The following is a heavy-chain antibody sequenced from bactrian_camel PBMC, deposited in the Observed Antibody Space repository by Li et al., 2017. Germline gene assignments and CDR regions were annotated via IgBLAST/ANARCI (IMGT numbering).Heavy chain of an antibody. CDR3: AANFGPYCSGPYLARRANF. CDR2: IDSDGIA. D-gene: IGHD2*01. Sequence: HVQLVESGGDSVQPGGSLRLTCEASSRYTSVLDCMAWFRQAPGMEREGVASIDSDGIASYADSVKGRFTISKDNANNTVNLMMNSLKPEDTAMYYCAANFGPYCSGPYLARRANFWGQGTQVTVS. CDR1: SRYTSVLD. V-gene: IGHV3S53*01. J-gene: IGHJ4*01.